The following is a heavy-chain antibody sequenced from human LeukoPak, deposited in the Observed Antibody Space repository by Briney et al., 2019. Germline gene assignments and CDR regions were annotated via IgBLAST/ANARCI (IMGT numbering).Heavy chain of an antibody. CDR1: GYTFTDYY. J-gene: IGHJ6*02. CDR3: VSGRRGGYGLEV. Sequence: ASVNVSCKASGYTFTDYYIHWVRQAPRQGLEWMGWINSNSGNTEYAGAFQGRVTITRDTSISTFYMDLVGLRSDDTAVHYCVSGRRGGYGLEVWGQGTTVTVSS. D-gene: IGHD3-16*01. CDR2: INSNSGNT. V-gene: IGHV1-2*02.